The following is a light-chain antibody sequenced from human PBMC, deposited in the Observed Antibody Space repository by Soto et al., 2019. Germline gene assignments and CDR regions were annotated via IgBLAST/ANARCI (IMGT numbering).Light chain of an antibody. CDR1: SSDVGGYNF. CDR3: YSYRGYYTRV. Sequence: QSVLTQPASVSGSPGQSITISCTGTSSDVGGYNFVSWYQQHPGRAPKLLIYEVSRRPSGVSNRFFGSKSGDTASLTISGLQAEDEADYYCYSYRGYYTRVFGTGTKVTVL. V-gene: IGLV2-14*01. CDR2: EVS. J-gene: IGLJ1*01.